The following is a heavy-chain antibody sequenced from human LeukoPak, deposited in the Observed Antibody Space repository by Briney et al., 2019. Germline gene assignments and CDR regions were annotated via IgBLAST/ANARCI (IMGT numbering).Heavy chain of an antibody. CDR2: INTNSGDT. V-gene: IGHV1-2*02. CDR1: GYTFTGYY. D-gene: IGHD1-26*01. Sequence: ASVKVSCKAPGYTFTGYYMHWVRQAPGQGLGWMGWINTNSGDTNYAQKFQGRVTMTRDTSISTAYMELTRLRSDDTAVYYCARAPPTVKTHNTRELLYWGQGTLVTVSS. J-gene: IGHJ4*02. CDR3: ARAPPTVKTHNTRELLY.